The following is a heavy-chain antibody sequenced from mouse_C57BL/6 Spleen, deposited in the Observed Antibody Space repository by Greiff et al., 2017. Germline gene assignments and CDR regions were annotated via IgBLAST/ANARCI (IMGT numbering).Heavy chain of an antibody. CDR1: GYTFTDYY. CDR2: INPYNGGT. V-gene: IGHV1-19*01. CDR3: ARSWPGDAMDY. Sequence: EVQLQQSGPVLVKPGASVKMSCKASGYTFTDYYMNWVKQSHGKSLEWIGVINPYNGGTSYNQKFKGKATLTVDKSSSTAYMELNSLTSEDSAVYYCARSWPGDAMDYWGQGTSVTGSS. J-gene: IGHJ4*01.